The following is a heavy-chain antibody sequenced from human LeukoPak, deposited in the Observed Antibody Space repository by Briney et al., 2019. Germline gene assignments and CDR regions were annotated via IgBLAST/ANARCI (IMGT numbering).Heavy chain of an antibody. J-gene: IGHJ6*02. CDR2: INSDGSST. Sequence: GGSLRLSCAASGFTFSSYWMHWVRQAPGKGLVWVSRINSDGSSTSYADSVEGRFTISRDNAKNTLYLQMNSLRAEDTAVYYCARAIQDYYYGMDVWGQGTTVTVSS. V-gene: IGHV3-74*01. CDR3: ARAIQDYYYGMDV. CDR1: GFTFSSYW.